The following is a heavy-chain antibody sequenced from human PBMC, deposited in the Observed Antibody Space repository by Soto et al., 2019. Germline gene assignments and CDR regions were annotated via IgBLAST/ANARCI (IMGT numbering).Heavy chain of an antibody. CDR2: INDTGHI. CDR1: GGSFSGYQ. V-gene: IGHV4-34*01. CDR3: ARGLIVWFGELSRRGGYYYYMDV. Sequence: QVQLQQWGAGLLKPSETLSLTCAVYGGSFSGYQWTWIRQTPGKGLEWIGEINDTGHINYNPSLKSRVTIFINTPKKQISLKLSSVTAGDTAVDYCARGLIVWFGELSRRGGYYYYMDVWGKGTTVTVSS. J-gene: IGHJ6*03. D-gene: IGHD3-10*01.